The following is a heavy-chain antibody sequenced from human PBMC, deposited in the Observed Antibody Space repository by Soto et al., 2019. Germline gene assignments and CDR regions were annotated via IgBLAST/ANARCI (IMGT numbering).Heavy chain of an antibody. V-gene: IGHV3-74*01. D-gene: IGHD5-12*01. CDR2: INTDGSGT. Sequence: GGSLRLSCAASGFTFSSDWMHWVRQAPGKGLVWVSRINTDGSGTSYADSVKGRFTISRDNAKNTLYLQMNSLRAEDTAMYYCARDPSGYDQGYFDYWGQGTLVTV. J-gene: IGHJ4*02. CDR1: GFTFSSDW. CDR3: ARDPSGYDQGYFDY.